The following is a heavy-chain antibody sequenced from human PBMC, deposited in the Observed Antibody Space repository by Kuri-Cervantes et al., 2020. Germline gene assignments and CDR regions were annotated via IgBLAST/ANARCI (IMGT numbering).Heavy chain of an antibody. CDR1: GFTFSSYS. CDR3: AREFGVATVTTFVDY. CDR2: ISSSSSTI. J-gene: IGHJ4*02. Sequence: GGSLRLSCAASGFTFSSYSMNWVRQAPGKGLEWVSYISSSSSTIYYADSVKGRFTISRDNAKNSLYLQMNSLRAEDTAVYYCAREFGVATVTTFVDYWGQGTLVTVSS. D-gene: IGHD4-17*01. V-gene: IGHV3-48*04.